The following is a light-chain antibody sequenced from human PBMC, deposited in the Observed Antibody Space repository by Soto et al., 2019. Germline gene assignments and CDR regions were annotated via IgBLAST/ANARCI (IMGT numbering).Light chain of an antibody. Sequence: DIPMTQSPSSLSASVGDRVTLTCRASETISTLLNWYQHKPGRAPKLLIYAASRLQSGVPSRFSGSGSGTDFTLTINGLQPEDFASYYCQQSYSLSPITFGQGTRLEI. J-gene: IGKJ5*01. CDR3: QQSYSLSPIT. CDR1: ETISTL. V-gene: IGKV1-39*01. CDR2: AAS.